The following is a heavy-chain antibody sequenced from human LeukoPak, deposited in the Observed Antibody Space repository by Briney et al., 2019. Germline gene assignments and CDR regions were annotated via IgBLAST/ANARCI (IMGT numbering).Heavy chain of an antibody. CDR2: ISTSGANT. J-gene: IGHJ3*02. CDR3: AKESGDHFEAFDI. Sequence: GGSLRLSCAASGFTFSGYAMHWVRQAPGKGLEWVSGISTSGANTYYADSVKGRFTISRNNSKNTVYLQMNSLRAEDTAVYYCAKESGDHFEAFDIWGQGTMVTVSS. D-gene: IGHD1-26*01. CDR1: GFTFSGYA. V-gene: IGHV3-23*01.